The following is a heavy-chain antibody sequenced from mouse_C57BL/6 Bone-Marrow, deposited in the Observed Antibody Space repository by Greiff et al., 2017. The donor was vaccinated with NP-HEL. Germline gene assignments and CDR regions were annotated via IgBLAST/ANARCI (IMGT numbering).Heavy chain of an antibody. J-gene: IGHJ1*03. CDR3: ARHEEGYYYGSSYPYWYFDV. D-gene: IGHD1-1*01. Sequence: QVQLKESGAELVKPGASVKLSCKASGYTFTEYTIHWVKQRSGQGLEWIGWFYPGSGSIKYNEKFKDKATLTADKSSSTVYMELSRLTSEDSAVYFCARHEEGYYYGSSYPYWYFDVWGTGTTVTVSS. CDR2: FYPGSGSI. CDR1: GYTFTEYT. V-gene: IGHV1-62-2*01.